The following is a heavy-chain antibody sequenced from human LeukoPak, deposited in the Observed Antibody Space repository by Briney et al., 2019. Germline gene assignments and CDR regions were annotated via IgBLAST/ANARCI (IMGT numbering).Heavy chain of an antibody. CDR1: GGSISSYY. V-gene: IGHV4-59*01. CDR3: ARGRLLYSSGWPFDY. D-gene: IGHD6-19*01. J-gene: IGHJ4*02. Sequence: SETLSLTCTVSGGSISSYYWSWIRQPPGKGLEWIGYIYYSGSTNYNPSLKSRVTISVDTSKNQFSLKLGSVTAADTAVYYCARGRLLYSSGWPFDYWGQGTLVTVSS. CDR2: IYYSGST.